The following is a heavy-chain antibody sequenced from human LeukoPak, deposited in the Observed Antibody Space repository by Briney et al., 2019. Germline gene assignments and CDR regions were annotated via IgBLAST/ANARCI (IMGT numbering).Heavy chain of an antibody. V-gene: IGHV3-21*01. CDR3: ARDSCSSTACYSYYMDV. J-gene: IGHJ6*03. D-gene: IGHD2-2*01. CDR1: GFTFSPYS. CDR2: ISSSGDYV. Sequence: GGSLRLSCTASGFTFSPYSMIWVRQAPGKGLEWVSSISSSGDYVYYAESLKGRFTISRDNAKNSVYLQMNSLRAADTAFYFCARDSCSSTACYSYYMDVWGNGTAVTVSS.